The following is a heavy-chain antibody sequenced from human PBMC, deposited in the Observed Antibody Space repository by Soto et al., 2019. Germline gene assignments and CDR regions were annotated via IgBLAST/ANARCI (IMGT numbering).Heavy chain of an antibody. D-gene: IGHD6-6*01. Sequence: SETLSLTCAVYGGSFSGYYWSWIRQPPGKGLEWIGEINHSGSTNYNPSLKSRVTISVDTSKNQFSLKLSSVTAADTAVYYCARGQGAARYAFDIWGQGTMVTVSS. CDR2: INHSGST. CDR1: GGSFSGYY. J-gene: IGHJ3*02. V-gene: IGHV4-34*01. CDR3: ARGQGAARYAFDI.